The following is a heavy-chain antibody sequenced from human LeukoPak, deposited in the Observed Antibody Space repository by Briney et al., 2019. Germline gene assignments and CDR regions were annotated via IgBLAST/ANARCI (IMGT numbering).Heavy chain of an antibody. CDR3: ATGRNTDPEYYYYMDV. CDR2: FDPEDGET. Sequence: GASVKVSCKVSGYTLTELSMHWVRQAPGKGLEWMGGFDPEDGETVYAQKFQGRVTMTEDTSTDTAYMELNSLRSEDTAVYFCATGRNTDPEYYYYMDVWGKGTTVTVSS. V-gene: IGHV1-24*01. J-gene: IGHJ6*03. CDR1: GYTLTELS.